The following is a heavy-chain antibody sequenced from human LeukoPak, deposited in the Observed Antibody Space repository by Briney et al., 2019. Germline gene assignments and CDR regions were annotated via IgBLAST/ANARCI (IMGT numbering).Heavy chain of an antibody. V-gene: IGHV4-39*01. CDR3: AEGPYYDYVWGSYRLRAFDI. Sequence: SETLSLTCTVSGGSISSSTYYWVWIRQPPGKGLEWIGSISYRGFTYYNPSLKSRVTISVDTSKNQFSLKLSSVTAADTAVYYCAEGPYYDYVWGSYRLRAFDIWGQGTMVTVSS. J-gene: IGHJ3*02. CDR2: ISYRGFT. D-gene: IGHD3-16*02. CDR1: GGSISSSTYY.